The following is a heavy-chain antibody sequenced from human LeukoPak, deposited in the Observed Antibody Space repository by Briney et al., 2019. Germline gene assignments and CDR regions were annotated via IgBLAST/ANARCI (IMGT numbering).Heavy chain of an antibody. CDR2: INHSGST. J-gene: IGHJ5*02. Sequence: PSETLSLTCAVYGGSFSGYYWSWIRQPPGKGLEWIGEINHSGSTNYNPSLKSRVTISVDTSKNQFSLKLSSVTAADTAVYYCARWDGHRTGLHLYSCSSLHWFDPWGQGTLVTVSS. D-gene: IGHD6-6*01. V-gene: IGHV4-34*01. CDR3: ARWDGHRTGLHLYSCSSLHWFDP. CDR1: GGSFSGYY.